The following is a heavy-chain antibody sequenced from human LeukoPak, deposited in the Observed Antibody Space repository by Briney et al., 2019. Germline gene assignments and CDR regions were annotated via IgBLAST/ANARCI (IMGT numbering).Heavy chain of an antibody. Sequence: GGSLRLSCAASGFTFSSYSMNWVRQAPGKGLEWVSSISSSSSYIYYADSVKGRFTISRDNAKNSLYLQMNSLRAEDTAVYYCARDGLVWFGELYYVDYWGQGTLVTVSS. D-gene: IGHD3-10*01. V-gene: IGHV3-21*01. CDR2: ISSSSSYI. CDR3: ARDGLVWFGELYYVDY. J-gene: IGHJ4*02. CDR1: GFTFSSYS.